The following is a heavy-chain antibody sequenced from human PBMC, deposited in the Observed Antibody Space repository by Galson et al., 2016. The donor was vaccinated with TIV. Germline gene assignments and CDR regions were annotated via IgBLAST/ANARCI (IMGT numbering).Heavy chain of an antibody. CDR1: GFTFANYA. CDR3: ASRDIAVIPAAIVFDY. CDR2: ISSSGGNT. J-gene: IGHJ4*02. V-gene: IGHV3-23*01. Sequence: SLRLSCAASGFTFANYAMSWVRQAPGKGLEWVSTISSSGGNTYYADSVKGRFTISRDNSKNALYVQINNLRAEDTAVYYCASRDIAVIPAAIVFDYWGQGTLVTVSS. D-gene: IGHD2-2*01.